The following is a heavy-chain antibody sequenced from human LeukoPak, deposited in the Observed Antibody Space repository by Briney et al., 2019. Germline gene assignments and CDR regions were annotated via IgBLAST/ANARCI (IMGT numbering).Heavy chain of an antibody. CDR1: GYTFTSYD. V-gene: IGHV1-8*01. Sequence: GASVKVSCKASGYTFTSYDINWVRQATGQGPERMGWMNPNSGNTGYAQKFQGRVIMTRNTSISTAYMELSSLRSEDTAVYYCARGRSKYYYDSSGYYYQGDYWGQGTLVTVSS. CDR2: MNPNSGNT. CDR3: ARGRSKYYYDSSGYYYQGDY. D-gene: IGHD3-22*01. J-gene: IGHJ4*02.